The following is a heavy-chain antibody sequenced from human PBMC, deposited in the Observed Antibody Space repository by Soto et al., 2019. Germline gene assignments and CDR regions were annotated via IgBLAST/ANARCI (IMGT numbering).Heavy chain of an antibody. J-gene: IGHJ4*02. CDR1: GFSITNAW. CDR3: ARSQTTVTSYDY. V-gene: IGHV3-15*01. CDR2: IKSKTDGGTT. Sequence: PGGSLRLSCAASGFSITNAWMTWVRQPPGKGLEWVGRIKSKTDGGTTDYVAPVKGRFTISRDDSKNTLYLQMNSLKTEDTAVYYCARSQTTVTSYDYWGQGTLVTVSS. D-gene: IGHD4-17*01.